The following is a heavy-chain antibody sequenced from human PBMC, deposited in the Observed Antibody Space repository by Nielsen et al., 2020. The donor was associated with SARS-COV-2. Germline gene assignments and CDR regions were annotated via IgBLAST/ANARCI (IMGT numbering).Heavy chain of an antibody. CDR3: ATGRVRTAYGMDV. CDR2: INPNSGGT. CDR1: GYTFTSYA. J-gene: IGHJ6*02. D-gene: IGHD3-10*01. Sequence: ASVNVYCKASGYTFTSYAMHWVRQAPGQRLEWMGWINPNSGGTNYAQKFQGRVTMTRDTSISTAYMELSRLRSDDTAVYYCATGRVRTAYGMDVWGQGTTVTVSS. V-gene: IGHV1-2*02.